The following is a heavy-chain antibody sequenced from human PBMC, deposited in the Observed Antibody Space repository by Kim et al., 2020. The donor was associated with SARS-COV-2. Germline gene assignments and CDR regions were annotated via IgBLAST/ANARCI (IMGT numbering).Heavy chain of an antibody. CDR2: ISSSSSYI. Sequence: GGSLRLSCAASGFTFSSYSMNWVRQAPGKGLEWVSSISSSSSYIYYADSVKGRFTISRDNAKNSLYLQMKSLRAEDTAVCYCARVVGYGSGSYAYYFDYWGQGTLVTVSS. J-gene: IGHJ4*02. D-gene: IGHD3-10*01. V-gene: IGHV3-21*01. CDR3: ARVVGYGSGSYAYYFDY. CDR1: GFTFSSYS.